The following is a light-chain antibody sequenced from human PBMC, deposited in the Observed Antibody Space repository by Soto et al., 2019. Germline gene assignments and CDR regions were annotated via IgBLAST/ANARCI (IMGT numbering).Light chain of an antibody. CDR2: WAS. J-gene: IGKJ1*01. Sequence: DIVMTQSPDSLSVSVGERATINCKSSQRILYSSANRNYLAWYQQKPGQTPKVLIYWASARESGVPDRFSGSGSGTDFTLTISSLQAEDVAVYYCQQYYNLPWTFGQGTKVEIK. V-gene: IGKV4-1*01. CDR1: QRILYSSANRNY. CDR3: QQYYNLPWT.